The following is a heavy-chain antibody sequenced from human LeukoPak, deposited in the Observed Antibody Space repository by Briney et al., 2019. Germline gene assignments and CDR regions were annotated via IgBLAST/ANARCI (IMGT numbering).Heavy chain of an antibody. J-gene: IGHJ4*02. CDR3: ARGRERSPYCSGGSCYSGSFDY. CDR2: INHSGST. Sequence: SETLSLTCTVSGGSISSYYWSWIRQPPGKGLEWIGEINHSGSTNYSPSLKSRVTISVDTSKNQFSLKLSSVTAADTAVYYCARGRERSPYCSGGSCYSGSFDYWGQGTLVTVSS. D-gene: IGHD2-15*01. CDR1: GGSISSYY. V-gene: IGHV4-34*01.